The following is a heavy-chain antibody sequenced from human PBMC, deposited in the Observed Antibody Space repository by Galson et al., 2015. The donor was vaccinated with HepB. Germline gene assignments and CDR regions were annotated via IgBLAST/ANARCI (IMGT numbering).Heavy chain of an antibody. CDR2: ISGSGGST. V-gene: IGHV3-23*01. Sequence: SLRLSCAASGFTFSSYAMSWVRQAPGKGLEWVSAISGSGGSTYYADSVKGRFTISRDNSKNTLYLQMNSLRAEDTAVYYCAKEPPGGGYSYGPFDYWGQGTLVTVSS. CDR3: AKEPPGGGYSYGPFDY. CDR1: GFTFSSYA. D-gene: IGHD5-18*01. J-gene: IGHJ4*02.